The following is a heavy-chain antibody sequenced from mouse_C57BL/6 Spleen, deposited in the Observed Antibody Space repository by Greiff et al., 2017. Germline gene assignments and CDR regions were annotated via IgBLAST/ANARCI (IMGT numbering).Heavy chain of an antibody. CDR2: INPNYGTT. CDR1: GYSFTDYN. Sequence: VQLQQSGPELVKPGASVKISCKASGYSFTDYNLNWVKQSNGKSLEWIGVINPNYGTTSYNQKFKGKATLTVDQSSSTAYMQLNSLTSEDSAVYYCARGDYYGSSSHWYFDVWGTGTTVTVSS. CDR3: ARGDYYGSSSHWYFDV. V-gene: IGHV1-39*01. D-gene: IGHD1-1*01. J-gene: IGHJ1*03.